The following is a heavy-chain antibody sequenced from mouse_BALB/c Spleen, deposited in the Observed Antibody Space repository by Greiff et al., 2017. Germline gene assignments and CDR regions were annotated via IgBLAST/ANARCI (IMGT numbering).Heavy chain of an antibody. V-gene: IGHV14-3*02. CDR2: IDPANGNT. J-gene: IGHJ3*01. CDR3: ANSPYYYGSSGFAY. Sequence: EVQLQQSGAELVKPGASVKLSCTASGFNIKDTYMHWVKQRPEQGLEWIGRIDPANGNTKYDPKFQGKATITADTSSNTAYLQLSSLTSEDTADYYCANSPYYYGSSGFAYWGQGTLVTVSA. D-gene: IGHD1-1*01. CDR1: GFNIKDTY.